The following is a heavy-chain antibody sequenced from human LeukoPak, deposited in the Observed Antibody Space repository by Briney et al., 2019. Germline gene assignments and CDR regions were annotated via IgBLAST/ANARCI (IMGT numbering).Heavy chain of an antibody. V-gene: IGHV4-39*07. Sequence: SETLSLTCTVSGGSISSGDYYWSWIRQPPGKGLEWIGEINHSGSTKYNPSLKSRVTISVDTSKKQFSLKLTSVTAADTAVYYCARLADYYYYYYMDVWGKGTTVTVSS. CDR3: ARLADYYYYYYMDV. CDR1: GGSISSGDYY. D-gene: IGHD6-19*01. CDR2: INHSGST. J-gene: IGHJ6*03.